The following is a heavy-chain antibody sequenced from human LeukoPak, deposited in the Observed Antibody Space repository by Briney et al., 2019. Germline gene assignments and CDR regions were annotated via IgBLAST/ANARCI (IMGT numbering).Heavy chain of an antibody. J-gene: IGHJ4*02. CDR1: GLTFSNYW. D-gene: IGHD5-12*01. Sequence: GGSLRLSCAASGLTFSNYWMTWVRQPPGKGLEWVANINQDGSEEHYMDSAKARFTISRDNAKNSLSLQMNSLRAEDTAVYYCVRDGGVSGYDLLDYWGQGTLVTVSS. CDR3: VRDGGVSGYDLLDY. V-gene: IGHV3-7*01. CDR2: INQDGSEE.